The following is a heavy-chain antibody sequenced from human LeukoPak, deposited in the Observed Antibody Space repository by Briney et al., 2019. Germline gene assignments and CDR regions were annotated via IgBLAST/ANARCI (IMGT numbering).Heavy chain of an antibody. D-gene: IGHD1-26*01. CDR1: GFTFSSYS. CDR2: ISSSSSYI. CDR3: ASGGSYYYDY. V-gene: IGHV3-21*01. Sequence: GGSLRLSCAASGFTFSSYSMNWVRRAPGKGLEWVSSISSSSSYIYYADSVKGRFTISRDNAKNSLYLQMNSLRAEDTAVYYCASGGSYYYDYWGQGTLVTVSS. J-gene: IGHJ4*02.